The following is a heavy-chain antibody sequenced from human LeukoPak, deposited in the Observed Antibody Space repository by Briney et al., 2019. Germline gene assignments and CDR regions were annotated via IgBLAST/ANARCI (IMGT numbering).Heavy chain of an antibody. CDR2: MSYDGSYK. CDR3: ARAWNYNPGDFQH. Sequence: GRSLRLSCAASGFTFSSYAMHWVRQAPGKGLEWVALMSYDGSYKVYADSVKGRFTISRDNSKNTLYLQMNSLRAEDTAVYYFARAWNYNPGDFQHWGQGTLVTVSS. V-gene: IGHV3-30*01. J-gene: IGHJ1*01. CDR1: GFTFSSYA. D-gene: IGHD1-7*01.